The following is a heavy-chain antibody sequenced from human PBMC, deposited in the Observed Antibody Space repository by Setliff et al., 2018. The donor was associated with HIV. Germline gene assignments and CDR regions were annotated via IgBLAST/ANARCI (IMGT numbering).Heavy chain of an antibody. J-gene: IGHJ5*02. V-gene: IGHV3-23*01. CDR2: ISPGGIDT. CDR1: GFTFSSYV. CDR3: AKDKGSSGWSA. Sequence: PGGSLRLSCAASGFTFSSYVMSWVRQAPGRGLEWVSSISPGGIDTYYADSVKGRFTVSRGNSKYTLYLQMNSLRVEDTAVYYCAKDKGSSGWSAWGQGTLVTVSS. D-gene: IGHD6-19*01.